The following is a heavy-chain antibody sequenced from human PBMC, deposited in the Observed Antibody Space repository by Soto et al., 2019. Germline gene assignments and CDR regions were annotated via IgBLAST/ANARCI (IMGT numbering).Heavy chain of an antibody. CDR2: IYYSGST. J-gene: IGHJ4*02. Sequence: TLSLTWTVSGFYISSGGCYWSWIRQHPGKGLEWIGYIYYSGSTYYNPSLKSRVTISVDTSKNQFSLKLNNLRADDTAVYYCARVTVAGFWGQGTLVTVPS. V-gene: IGHV4-31*02. D-gene: IGHD6-19*01. CDR3: ARVTVAGF. CDR1: GFYISSGGCY.